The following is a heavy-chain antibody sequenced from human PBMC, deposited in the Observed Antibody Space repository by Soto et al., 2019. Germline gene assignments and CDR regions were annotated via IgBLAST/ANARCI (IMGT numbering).Heavy chain of an antibody. Sequence: GASVKVSCKASGGTFSSYAISWVRQAPGLGLEWVGGIIPIFGTANYAQKFQGRVTITADESTSTSYMEVNNLRSEDTAVYYCAKVRYSSPMGYYYGMDVWGQGTTVT. CDR1: GGTFSSYA. J-gene: IGHJ6*02. D-gene: IGHD6-19*01. V-gene: IGHV1-69*13. CDR2: IIPIFGTA. CDR3: AKVRYSSPMGYYYGMDV.